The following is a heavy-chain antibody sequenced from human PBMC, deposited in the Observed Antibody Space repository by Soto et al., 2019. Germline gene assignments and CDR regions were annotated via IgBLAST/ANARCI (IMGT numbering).Heavy chain of an antibody. V-gene: IGHV3-30-3*01. CDR3: ARDIAARSHYDSGMDV. D-gene: IGHD6-6*01. CDR2: IAYDGSNK. CDR1: GFTFSSYP. Sequence: ESGGVVVQPGRSLRLSCAASGFTFSSYPMHWVRQAPGKGLEWVTVIAYDGSNKYYADSVKGRFTNSRDDSKNTLYLQMNSLRTEDTAVYYCARDIAARSHYDSGMDVWGKGTTVTVSS. J-gene: IGHJ6*04.